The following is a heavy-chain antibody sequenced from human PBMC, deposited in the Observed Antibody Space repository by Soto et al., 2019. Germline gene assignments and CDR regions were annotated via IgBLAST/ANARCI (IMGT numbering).Heavy chain of an antibody. CDR1: GFTCSSYA. D-gene: IGHD2-2*01. J-gene: IGHJ4*02. CDR3: ARAYCISTSCRNRTPDY. V-gene: IGHV3-30-3*01. Sequence: PGGSLRLSCAASGFTCSSYAMHWVRQAPGKGLEWVAVISYDGSNKYYADSVKGRFTISRDNSKNTLYLQMNSLRAEDTAVYYCARAYCISTSCRNRTPDYWGQGTPVTVSS. CDR2: ISYDGSNK.